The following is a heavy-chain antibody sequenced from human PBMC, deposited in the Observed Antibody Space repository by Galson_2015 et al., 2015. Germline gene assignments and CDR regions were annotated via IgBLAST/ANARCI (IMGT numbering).Heavy chain of an antibody. Sequence: SLRLSCAASGFTFSNYHMNWVRQAPGKGLEWISYISTSSSTIYYADSVKGRFTVSRDNAKNSLYLQMGSLRAEDTAVYYCARYCITTSCYEGGNYWGHGALVTVSS. CDR1: GFTFSNYH. D-gene: IGHD2-2*01. CDR2: ISTSSSTI. J-gene: IGHJ4*01. V-gene: IGHV3-48*01. CDR3: ARYCITTSCYEGGNY.